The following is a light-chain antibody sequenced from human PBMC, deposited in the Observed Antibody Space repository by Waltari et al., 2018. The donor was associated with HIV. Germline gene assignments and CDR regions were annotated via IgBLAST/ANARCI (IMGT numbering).Light chain of an antibody. Sequence: DIQMTQSPSSLSASIGDRVTITCRTSECINKNLNWYQHKHGKAPVLLIYAASSLQSGVPSRFSGSGSGTDFTLTINSLQPEDFATYSCQQTYSTPWTFGQGTKVEI. CDR2: AAS. J-gene: IGKJ1*01. V-gene: IGKV1-39*01. CDR3: QQTYSTPWT. CDR1: ECINKN.